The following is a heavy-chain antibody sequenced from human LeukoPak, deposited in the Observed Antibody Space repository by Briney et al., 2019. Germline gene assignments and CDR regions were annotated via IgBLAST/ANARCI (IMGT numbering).Heavy chain of an antibody. D-gene: IGHD4/OR15-4a*01. CDR2: IKQDGSAT. J-gene: IGHJ4*02. CDR1: GFTFGRYW. V-gene: IGHV3-7*01. CDR3: ALLVRQPGIDS. Sequence: PGGSLRLSCAASGFTFGRYWMTWVRQPPGRGLEWVADIKQDGSATYYMDSVKGRFTISRDNAKNSLYLQMNCLRGEDTAVYYCALLVRQPGIDSWGQGALVTVSS.